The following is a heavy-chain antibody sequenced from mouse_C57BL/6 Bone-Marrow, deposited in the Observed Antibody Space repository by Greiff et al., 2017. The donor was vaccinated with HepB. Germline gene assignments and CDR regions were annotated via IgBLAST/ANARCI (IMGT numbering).Heavy chain of an antibody. CDR3: ARRIITTVVATDYAMDY. D-gene: IGHD1-1*01. V-gene: IGHV5-6*01. J-gene: IGHJ4*01. CDR1: GFTFSSYG. Sequence: EVMLVESGGDLVKPGGSLKLSCAASGFTFSSYGMSWVRQTPDKRLEWVATISSGGSYTYYPDSVKGRFTISRDNAKNTLYLQMSSLKSEDTVMYYCARRIITTVVATDYAMDYWGQGTSVTVSS. CDR2: ISSGGSYT.